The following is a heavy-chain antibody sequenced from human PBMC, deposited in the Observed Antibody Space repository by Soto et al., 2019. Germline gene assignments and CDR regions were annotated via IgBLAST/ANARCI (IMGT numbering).Heavy chain of an antibody. D-gene: IGHD6-13*01. CDR1: GYTLTELS. Sequence: GASVKVSCKVSGYTLTELSMHWVRQAPGKGLEWMGGFDPEDGETIYAQKFQGRVTMTEDTSTSTAYMELRSLRSDDTAVYYCARATGWSSSRWFDPWGQGTLVTVSS. CDR3: ARATGWSSSRWFDP. CDR2: FDPEDGET. J-gene: IGHJ5*02. V-gene: IGHV1-24*01.